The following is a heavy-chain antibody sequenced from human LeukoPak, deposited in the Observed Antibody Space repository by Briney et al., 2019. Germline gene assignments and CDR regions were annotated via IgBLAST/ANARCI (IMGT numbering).Heavy chain of an antibody. Sequence: GASVKVSCKASGYTFTSYYMHWVRQAPGQGLEWMGIINPSGGSTSYAQKFQGRVTMTRDMSTSTVYMELSSLRSEDTAVYYCARTPTARITIFGVVTNPFDYWGQGTLVTVSS. CDR2: INPSGGST. CDR1: GYTFTSYY. J-gene: IGHJ4*02. D-gene: IGHD3-3*01. V-gene: IGHV1-46*01. CDR3: ARTPTARITIFGVVTNPFDY.